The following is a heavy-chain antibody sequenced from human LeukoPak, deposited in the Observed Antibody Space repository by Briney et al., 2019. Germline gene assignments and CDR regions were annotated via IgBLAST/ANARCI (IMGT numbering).Heavy chain of an antibody. D-gene: IGHD3-22*01. CDR1: GLTFRSNW. J-gene: IGHJ6*03. CDR2: LNHDGTII. V-gene: IGHV3-74*01. CDR3: VKEVVLNMGGLYYYYMDV. Sequence: PGGSLRLSCATSGLTFRSNWMHWVRQGPGKGLMWVSRLNHDGTIIDYADSVKGRFTISRDNAKNTLYLQMNSLSAADTAVYYCVKEVVLNMGGLYYYYMDVWGKGMAVTVSS.